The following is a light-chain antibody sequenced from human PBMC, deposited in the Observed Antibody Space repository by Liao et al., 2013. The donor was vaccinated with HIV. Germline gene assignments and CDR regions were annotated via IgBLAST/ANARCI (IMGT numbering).Light chain of an antibody. J-gene: IGLJ3*02. CDR1: DIGDKR. V-gene: IGLV3-21*01. CDR3: QVWDSDGDYVV. Sequence: SYVLTQPPSVSVAPGKTARITCGGIDIGDKRVHWYQQKPGQAPVLVMYHDRDRPAGIPGRFSGSNSGFTATLSISRVEAGDEADYYCQVWDSDGDYVVFGGGTKLTVL. CDR2: HDR.